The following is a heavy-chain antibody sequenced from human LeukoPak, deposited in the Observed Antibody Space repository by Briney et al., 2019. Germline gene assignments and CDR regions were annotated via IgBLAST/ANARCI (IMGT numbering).Heavy chain of an antibody. CDR3: ARALFRYESSSRSLHWYFDL. CDR2: IYRSEST. Sequence: SETLSLTCSVSGGSISSYYWSWIRQPPGKGLEWIGYIYRSESTNYNPSLKSRVTISVDTSKNQFSLKLTSVTAADTAVYYCARALFRYESSSRSLHWYFDLWGRGTLATVSS. J-gene: IGHJ2*01. D-gene: IGHD3-22*01. V-gene: IGHV4-59*01. CDR1: GGSISSYY.